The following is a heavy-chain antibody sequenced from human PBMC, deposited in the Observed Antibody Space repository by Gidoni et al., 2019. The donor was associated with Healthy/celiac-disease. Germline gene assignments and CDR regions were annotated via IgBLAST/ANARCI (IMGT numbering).Heavy chain of an antibody. Sequence: QVQLVESGGGVVQPGRSLRLSCAASGFPFSSYAMHWVRQAPGKGLEWVAVISYDGSNKYYADSVKGRFTISRDNSKNTLYLQMNSLRAEDTAVYYCARDQSTYDFWSGYPQDYWGQGTLVTVSS. V-gene: IGHV3-30-3*01. CDR1: GFPFSSYA. J-gene: IGHJ4*02. CDR3: ARDQSTYDFWSGYPQDY. CDR2: ISYDGSNK. D-gene: IGHD3-3*01.